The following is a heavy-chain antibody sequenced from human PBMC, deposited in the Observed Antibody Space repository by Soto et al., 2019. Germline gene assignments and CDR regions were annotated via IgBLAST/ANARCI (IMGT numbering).Heavy chain of an antibody. D-gene: IGHD2-2*01. CDR2: IKSDGSEK. CDR1: GFTFSTYW. J-gene: IGHJ3*02. Sequence: GGSLRLSCAVSGFTFSTYWMSWVRQAPGKGLEWLASIKSDGSEKYYVDSVKGRFTISRDNAKDSLYLQMSSLRAEDTAVYYCTRDVGNCSSTTCYDVFDIWGQGTMVTVSS. CDR3: TRDVGNCSSTTCYDVFDI. V-gene: IGHV3-7*01.